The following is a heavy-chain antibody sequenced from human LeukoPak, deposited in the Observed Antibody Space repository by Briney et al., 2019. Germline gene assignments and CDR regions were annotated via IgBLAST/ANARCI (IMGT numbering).Heavy chain of an antibody. CDR1: GFSVRNNY. CDR2: IYAGDTI. CDR3: ATIGTGDYREDS. Sequence: GGSLRLSCVVSGFSVRNNYVSWVRQAPGKGLEWVSVIYAGDTIHYADSVEGRFTISRDNSKNTVYLQMNSLRAEDTALYYCATIGTGDYREDSWGQGTLVTVSS. V-gene: IGHV3-66*01. D-gene: IGHD3/OR15-3a*01. J-gene: IGHJ4*02.